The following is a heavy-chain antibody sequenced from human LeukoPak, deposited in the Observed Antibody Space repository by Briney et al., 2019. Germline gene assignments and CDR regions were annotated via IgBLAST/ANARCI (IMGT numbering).Heavy chain of an antibody. D-gene: IGHD5-24*01. CDR3: ASEQLGRIWLDY. J-gene: IGHJ4*02. CDR1: GYTFTGYY. CDR2: IIPIFGTA. Sequence: ASVKVSCKASGYTFTGYYMHWVRQAPGQGLEWMGGIIPIFGTANYAQKFQGRVTITADESTSTAYMELSSLRSEDTAVYYCASEQLGRIWLDYWGQGTLVTVSS. V-gene: IGHV1-69*13.